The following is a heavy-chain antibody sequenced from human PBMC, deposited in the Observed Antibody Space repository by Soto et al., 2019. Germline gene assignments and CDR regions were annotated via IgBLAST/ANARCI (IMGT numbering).Heavy chain of an antibody. CDR1: GFTFSSYW. J-gene: IGHJ6*02. CDR2: IKQDGSEK. Sequence: ESGGGLVQPGGSLRLSCAASGFTFSSYWMSWVRQAPGKGLEWVANIKQDGSEKYYVDSVKGRFTISRDNAKNSLYLQMNSLRAEDTAVYYCARAFGVYAPCGMDVWGQGTTVTVSS. D-gene: IGHD2-8*01. V-gene: IGHV3-7*03. CDR3: ARAFGVYAPCGMDV.